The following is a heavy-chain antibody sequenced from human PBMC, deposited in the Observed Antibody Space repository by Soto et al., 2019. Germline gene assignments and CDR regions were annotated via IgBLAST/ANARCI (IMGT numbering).Heavy chain of an antibody. V-gene: IGHV3-74*01. Sequence: EVQLLESGGGLVQPGGSLRLSCAASGFTFSSYWMHWVRQGSGKGLMWVSRINPDGSIITYADSVKGRFTISRDNAKNTLYLQINSLREEDTAVYYCTRAVLSTREGSEMWGQGTMVTVSS. CDR2: INPDGSII. J-gene: IGHJ3*02. CDR3: TRAVLSTREGSEM. CDR1: GFTFSSYW. D-gene: IGHD6-19*01.